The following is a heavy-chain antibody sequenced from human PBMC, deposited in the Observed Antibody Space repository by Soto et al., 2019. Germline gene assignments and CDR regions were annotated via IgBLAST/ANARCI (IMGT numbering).Heavy chain of an antibody. CDR1: GYTFTSYG. J-gene: IGHJ4*02. D-gene: IGHD6-6*01. CDR2: ISAYNGNT. CDR3: VRRIAVKPRYYFDY. V-gene: IGHV1-18*04. Sequence: ASVKVSCKASGYTFTSYGISWVRQAPGQGLEWMGWISAYNGNTNYAQKLQGRVTMTTDTSTSTAYMELRSSVTAAGTAVYYCVRRIAVKPRYYFDYWGQGTLVTVSS.